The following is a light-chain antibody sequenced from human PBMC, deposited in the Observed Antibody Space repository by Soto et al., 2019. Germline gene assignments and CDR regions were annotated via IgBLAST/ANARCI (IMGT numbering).Light chain of an antibody. J-gene: IGKJ1*01. CDR2: KAS. V-gene: IGKV1-5*03. CDR1: QTISSG. Sequence: DIQMTQSPSTLSGSVGDRVTITCRASQTISSGLAWYQQKPGKAPKRLIYKASTLKTGVPSRFSGSGSGTEFALTISGLQSDDFATYYCQHYNCYSEAFGQGTKLEL. CDR3: QHYNCYSEA.